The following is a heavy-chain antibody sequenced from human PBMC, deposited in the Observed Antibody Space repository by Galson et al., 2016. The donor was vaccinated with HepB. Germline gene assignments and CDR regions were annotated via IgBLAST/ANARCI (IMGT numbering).Heavy chain of an antibody. CDR2: ISGRGTNM. CDR1: GFNFSLFS. Sequence: SLRLSCAASGFNFSLFSMNWVRQVPGKGLEWLSYISGRGTNMYYADSLKGRFTISRDNVKNTLYLRMNSLRNEDTAIYYCATYSSGPGVEVPWGQGTLVTVSS. CDR3: ATYSSGPGVEVP. V-gene: IGHV3-48*02. D-gene: IGHD6-19*01. J-gene: IGHJ5*02.